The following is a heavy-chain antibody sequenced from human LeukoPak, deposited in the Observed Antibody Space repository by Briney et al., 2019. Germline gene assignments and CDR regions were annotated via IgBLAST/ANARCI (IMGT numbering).Heavy chain of an antibody. Sequence: SEPLSLTCTVSGGSINSYYWNWLRQPPGQGLEWIGFIYSSGSTNYNPSLKSRVAISVDTSKNHFSLKLSSVTAADTAVYYCARLGAGYDFWSGYYSGGIHYFDYWGQGTLVTVSS. CDR2: IYSSGST. V-gene: IGHV4-59*01. CDR3: ARLGAGYDFWSGYYSGGIHYFDY. J-gene: IGHJ4*02. CDR1: GGSINSYY. D-gene: IGHD3-3*01.